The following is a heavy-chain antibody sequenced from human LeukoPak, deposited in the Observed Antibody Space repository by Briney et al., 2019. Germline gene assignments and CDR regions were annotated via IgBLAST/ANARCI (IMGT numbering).Heavy chain of an antibody. Sequence: GGSRRLSCAASGFTFSSYAMSWVRQAPGKGLEWVSAISGSGGSTYYAYSVKGRFTISRDNSKNTLYLQMNSLRAEDTAVYYCAKNPYCSSTSCYWEDVWGKGTTVTVSS. CDR2: ISGSGGST. CDR1: GFTFSSYA. CDR3: AKNPYCSSTSCYWEDV. D-gene: IGHD2-2*01. J-gene: IGHJ6*04. V-gene: IGHV3-23*01.